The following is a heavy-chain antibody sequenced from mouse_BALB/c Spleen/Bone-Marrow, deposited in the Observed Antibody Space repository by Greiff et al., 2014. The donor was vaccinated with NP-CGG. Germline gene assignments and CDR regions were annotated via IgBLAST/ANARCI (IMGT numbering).Heavy chain of an antibody. CDR3: ARGGGYYYAMDY. V-gene: IGHV5-6-5*01. CDR2: ISSGGST. J-gene: IGHJ4*01. CDR1: GFTFGSYA. Sequence: EVQLVESGGGLVKPGGSLKLSCAASGFTFGSYAMSWVRQTPEKRLEWVASISSGGSTYYPDSVKGRFTISRDNARNILYLQMSSLRSEDTAMYYCARGGGYYYAMDYWGQGTSVTVSS.